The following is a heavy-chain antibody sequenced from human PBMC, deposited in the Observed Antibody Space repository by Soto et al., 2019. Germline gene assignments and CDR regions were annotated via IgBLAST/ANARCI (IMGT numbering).Heavy chain of an antibody. Sequence: QVQLQESGPGLVKPSETLSLTCTVSGGSISGGVHSWSWIRQPPGKGLEWIGHIFDSGSTYYTPSLKSRLTISVDTSKNQFSLRLSSVTAADTAAYYGAREIMPLTNDWYFDLWGRGTLVTVSS. V-gene: IGHV4-30-4*01. CDR3: AREIMPLTNDWYFDL. CDR2: IFDSGST. CDR1: GGSISGGVHS. J-gene: IGHJ2*01. D-gene: IGHD2-8*01.